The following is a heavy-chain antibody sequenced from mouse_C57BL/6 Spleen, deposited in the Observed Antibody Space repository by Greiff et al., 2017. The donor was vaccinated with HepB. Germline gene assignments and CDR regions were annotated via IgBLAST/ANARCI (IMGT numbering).Heavy chain of an antibody. CDR1: GYTFTDYY. CDR3: AREEDDGYLFDY. Sequence: VMLVESGAELVRPGASVKLSCKASGYTFTDYYINWVKQRPGQGLEWIARIYPGSGNTYYNEKFKGKATLTAEKSSSTAYMQLSSLTSEDSAVYFCAREEDDGYLFDYWGQGTTLTVSS. V-gene: IGHV1-76*01. J-gene: IGHJ2*01. D-gene: IGHD2-3*01. CDR2: IYPGSGNT.